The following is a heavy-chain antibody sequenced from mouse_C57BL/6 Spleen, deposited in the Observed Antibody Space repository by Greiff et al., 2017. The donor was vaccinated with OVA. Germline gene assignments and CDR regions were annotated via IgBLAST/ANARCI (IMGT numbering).Heavy chain of an antibody. CDR1: GFTFSDYG. Sequence: DVKLVESGGGLVKPGGSLKLSCAASGFTFSDYGMHWVRQAPEKGLEWVAYISSGSSTIYYADTMWDRFTISRDNAKNTLFLQMTSLRSEDTAMYYCARSEDGGYFDYWGQGTTLTVSS. CDR3: ARSEDGGYFDY. J-gene: IGHJ2*01. CDR2: ISSGSSTI. V-gene: IGHV5-17*01.